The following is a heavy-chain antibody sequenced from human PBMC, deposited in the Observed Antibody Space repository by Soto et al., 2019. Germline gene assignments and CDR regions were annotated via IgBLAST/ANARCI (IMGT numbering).Heavy chain of an antibody. D-gene: IGHD1-20*01. CDR3: ARASMYIWYDH. CDR1: GYTFTTYD. CDR2: VNPSSGNT. V-gene: IGHV1-8*01. J-gene: IGHJ5*02. Sequence: QVQLVQSGAEVKRPGASVKVSCEASGYTFTTYDINWVRQASGQGLEWMGCVNPSSGNTVYARKLHGRVTMTRDTSISTAYMELNSLESDDTAIYYCARASMYIWYDHWGQGPLVTVSS.